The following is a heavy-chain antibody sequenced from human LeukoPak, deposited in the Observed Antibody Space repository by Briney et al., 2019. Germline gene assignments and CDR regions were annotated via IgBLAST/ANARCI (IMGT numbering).Heavy chain of an antibody. J-gene: IGHJ4*02. CDR1: GFTFTSYW. D-gene: IGHD5-18*01. CDR3: ATSKDTAGGPY. CDR2: VSQDGGAT. Sequence: QPGGSLRLSCAASGFTFTSYWMTWVRQAPGKGLEWVANVSQDGGATYYGDSVKGRITISRDNSKNSLCLQMNSLRADDTAIYYCATSKDTAGGPYWGQGTLVTVSS. V-gene: IGHV3-7*01.